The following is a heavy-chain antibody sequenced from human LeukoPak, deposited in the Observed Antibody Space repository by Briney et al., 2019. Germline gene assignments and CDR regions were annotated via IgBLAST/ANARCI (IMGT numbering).Heavy chain of an antibody. D-gene: IGHD4-17*01. J-gene: IGHJ4*02. Sequence: GGSLRLTCSASGFTFGSYAMHWVRRAPGKGLEYVSAISNNGGSTYYADSVKGRFTISRDNSKNTLYLQMSSLRAEDTAVYYCVKDHMTTVTFFDYWGQGTLVTVSS. CDR2: ISNNGGST. CDR1: GFTFGSYA. CDR3: VKDHMTTVTFFDY. V-gene: IGHV3-64D*06.